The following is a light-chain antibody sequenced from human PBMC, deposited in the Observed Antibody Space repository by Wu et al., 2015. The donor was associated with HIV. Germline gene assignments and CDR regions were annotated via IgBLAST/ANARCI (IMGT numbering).Light chain of an antibody. CDR1: QDINNY. Sequence: DIQMTQSPSSLSASVRDRVTITCQASQDINNYLNWYQQKPGKAPKLLIFDASTLETGVPSRFSGSGYGADFTLTINNLQPEDIGTYYCQQYDSLPLTFGGGTKVEI. J-gene: IGKJ4*01. CDR3: QQYDSLPLT. CDR2: DAS. V-gene: IGKV1-33*01.